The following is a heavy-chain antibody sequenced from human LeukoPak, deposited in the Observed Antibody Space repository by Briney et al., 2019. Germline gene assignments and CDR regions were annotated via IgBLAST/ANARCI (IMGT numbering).Heavy chain of an antibody. D-gene: IGHD3-9*01. Sequence: GGSLRLSCVASGFTFSNYNMNWVRQAPGKGLEWVSSISTSSSYIYYADSVKGRFTFSRDNAKNSLYLQMDSLRAEDTAVYYCARDTRRTSGFYWGQGTPVTVSS. V-gene: IGHV3-21*01. J-gene: IGHJ4*02. CDR3: ARDTRRTSGFY. CDR1: GFTFSNYN. CDR2: ISTSSSYI.